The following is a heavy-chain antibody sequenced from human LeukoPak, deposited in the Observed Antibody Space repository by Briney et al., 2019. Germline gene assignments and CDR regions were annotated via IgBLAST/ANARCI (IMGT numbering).Heavy chain of an antibody. CDR3: ARVVDIAITFDN. V-gene: IGHV4-38-2*02. CDR2: IHHSGST. J-gene: IGHJ4*02. Sequence: SETLSLTCTVSGYSISSGYYWGWIRQPPGQGLEWIGSIHHSGSTFYNPSLKSRVTISVDTSKNQFSLKLSSVTAADTAVYNCARVVDIAITFDNWGQGTLVTVSS. CDR1: GYSISSGYY. D-gene: IGHD5-12*01.